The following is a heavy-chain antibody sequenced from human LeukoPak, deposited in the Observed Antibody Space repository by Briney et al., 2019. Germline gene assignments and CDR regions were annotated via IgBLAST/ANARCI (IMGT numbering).Heavy chain of an antibody. CDR3: AKDNPAAGIDY. V-gene: IGHV3-9*01. J-gene: IGHJ4*02. CDR1: GFTFDDYA. D-gene: IGHD6-13*01. Sequence: GGSLRLSCAASGFTFDDYAMHWVRQAPGKGLEWVSGISWNSGSIGYADSVKGRFTISGDNAKNSLYLQMNSLRAEDTALYYCAKDNPAAGIDYWGQGTLVTVSS. CDR2: ISWNSGSI.